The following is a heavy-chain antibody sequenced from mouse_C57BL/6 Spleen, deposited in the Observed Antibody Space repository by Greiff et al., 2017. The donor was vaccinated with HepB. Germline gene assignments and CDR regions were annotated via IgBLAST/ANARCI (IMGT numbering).Heavy chain of an antibody. Sequence: VKLMESGAELARPGASVKMSCKASGYTFTSYTMHWVKQRPGQGLEWIGYINPSSGYTKYNQKFKDKATLTADKSSSTAYMQLSSLTSEDSAVYYCARSYFDVWGTGTTVTVSS. CDR3: ARSYFDV. V-gene: IGHV1-4*01. CDR2: INPSSGYT. J-gene: IGHJ1*03. CDR1: GYTFTSYT.